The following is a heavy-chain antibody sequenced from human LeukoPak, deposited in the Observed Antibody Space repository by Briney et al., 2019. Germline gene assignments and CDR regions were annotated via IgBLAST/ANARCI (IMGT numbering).Heavy chain of an antibody. CDR3: ARDIEAAGLFLDY. Sequence: PGGSLRLSCAASGFTFSSFGMHWVRQAPGKGLEWVAFVQYDGSNKYYADSVKGRFTISRDNSKNALYLQMSTLSAEDTAVYYCARDIEAAGLFLDYWGQGTLVTVSS. D-gene: IGHD6-13*01. CDR2: VQYDGSNK. J-gene: IGHJ4*02. CDR1: GFTFSSFG. V-gene: IGHV3-30*02.